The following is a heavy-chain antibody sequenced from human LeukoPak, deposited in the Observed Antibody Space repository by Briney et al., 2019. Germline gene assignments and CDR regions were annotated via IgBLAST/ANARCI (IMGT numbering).Heavy chain of an antibody. V-gene: IGHV4-31*03. CDR1: GGSISSGGYY. CDR2: IYYSGST. CDR3: ARTNYDFWSGYYRERPGWFDP. D-gene: IGHD3-3*01. Sequence: SETLSLTCTVSGGSISSGGYYWSWIRQHPGKGLEWIGYIYYSGSTYYNPSLKSRVTISVDTSKNQFSLKLSSVTAADTAVYYCARTNYDFWSGYYRERPGWFDPWGQGTLVTVSS. J-gene: IGHJ5*02.